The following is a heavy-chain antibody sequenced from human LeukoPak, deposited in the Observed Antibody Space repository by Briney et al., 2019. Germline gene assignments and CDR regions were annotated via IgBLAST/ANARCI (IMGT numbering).Heavy chain of an antibody. CDR1: GGSISSSSYY. Sequence: SETLSLTCTVSGGSISSSSYYWGWIRQPPGKGLEWIGSIYYSGSTYYNPSLKSRVTISVDTSKNQFSLKLSSVTAADTAVYYCARDLVYGGPLEYWGQGTLVTVSS. CDR3: ARDLVYGGPLEY. J-gene: IGHJ4*02. CDR2: IYYSGST. V-gene: IGHV4-39*07. D-gene: IGHD2-8*01.